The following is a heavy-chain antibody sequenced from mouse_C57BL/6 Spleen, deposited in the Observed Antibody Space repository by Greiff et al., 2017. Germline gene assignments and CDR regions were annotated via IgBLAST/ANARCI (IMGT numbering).Heavy chain of an antibody. Sequence: VQLQQSGPELVKPGASVKISCKASGYTFTDYYMNWVKQSHGKSLEWIGDINPNNGGTSYNQKFKGKATLTVDKSSSTAYMELRSLTSEDSAVYYCARGGYYSNPYWYFDVWGTGTTVTVSS. CDR2: INPNNGGT. CDR1: GYTFTDYY. V-gene: IGHV1-26*01. CDR3: ARGGYYSNPYWYFDV. D-gene: IGHD2-5*01. J-gene: IGHJ1*03.